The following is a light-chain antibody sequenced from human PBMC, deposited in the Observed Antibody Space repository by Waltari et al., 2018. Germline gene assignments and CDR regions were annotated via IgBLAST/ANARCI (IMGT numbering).Light chain of an antibody. CDR3: QQYYSSPVT. Sequence: DIVMTQSPDSLAVSLGERATINCKSSQSVLYRSDNKNYLGWYQRKPGLPPKLLIYWASTPESGVPVRFSGSGSGTDFTLTISSLQAEDVAVYYCQQYYSSPVTFGQGTRLEIK. J-gene: IGKJ5*01. CDR1: QSVLYRSDNKNY. CDR2: WAS. V-gene: IGKV4-1*01.